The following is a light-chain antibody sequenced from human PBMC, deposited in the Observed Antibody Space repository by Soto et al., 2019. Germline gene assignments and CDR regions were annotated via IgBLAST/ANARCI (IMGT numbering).Light chain of an antibody. J-gene: IGKJ2*01. CDR1: QSIGSSY. Sequence: ETVLTQSPGTLSLSPGERATLSCRASQSIGSSYLAWYQQKPGQAPRLLIYDASSRATGIPDRFSGSGSGTDFTLTISRLEPEDFAVYYCQQYGNSPQTFGQGTK. V-gene: IGKV3-20*01. CDR3: QQYGNSPQT. CDR2: DAS.